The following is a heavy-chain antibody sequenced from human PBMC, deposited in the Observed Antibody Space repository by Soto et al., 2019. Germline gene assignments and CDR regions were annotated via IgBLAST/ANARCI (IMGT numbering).Heavy chain of an antibody. CDR2: INPSGGST. D-gene: IGHD5-12*01. J-gene: IGHJ6*03. CDR3: ARVPKYSGYENANYYYYYMDV. V-gene: IGHV1-46*03. CDR1: GYTFTSYY. Sequence: ASVKVSCKASGYTFTSYYMHWVRQAPGHGLEWMGIINPSGGSTSYAQKFQGRVTMTRDTSTSTVYMELSSLRSEDTAVYYCARVPKYSGYENANYYYYYMDVWGKGTTVTVSS.